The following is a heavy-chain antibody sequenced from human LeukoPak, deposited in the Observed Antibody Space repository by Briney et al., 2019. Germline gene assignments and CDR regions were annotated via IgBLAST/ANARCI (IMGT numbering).Heavy chain of an antibody. CDR3: ARDRGKLRYLDL. Sequence: GGSLRLSCVASGFAFNTQAMHWVRQAPGKGLEWLAVMSLDGSSIYYADSVRGRFTISRDNSKNTLFLQMSRLRVEDTAVYYCARDRGKLRYLDLWGQGTLLTVSS. J-gene: IGHJ4*02. V-gene: IGHV3-30*15. CDR1: GFAFNTQA. CDR2: MSLDGSSI. D-gene: IGHD3-9*01.